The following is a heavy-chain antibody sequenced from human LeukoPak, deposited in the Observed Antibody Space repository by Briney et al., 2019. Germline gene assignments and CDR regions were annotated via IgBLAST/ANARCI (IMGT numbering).Heavy chain of an antibody. V-gene: IGHV4-30-2*01. CDR2: IFYIGSA. D-gene: IGHD3-10*01. CDR1: GDSIRSGGNYD. CDR3: ARPLIMVRGVPDY. J-gene: IGHJ4*02. Sequence: SQTLSLTCTVTGDSIRSGGNYDWNWIRQLPGKGLEWIGYIFYIGSAFYNPSLRSRVTISVDRSRTQFSLKMRSVTAADTAVYYCARPLIMVRGVPDYWGQGSLVTVSS.